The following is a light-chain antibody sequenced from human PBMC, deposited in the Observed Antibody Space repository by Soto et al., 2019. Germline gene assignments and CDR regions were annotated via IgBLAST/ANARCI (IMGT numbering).Light chain of an antibody. V-gene: IGLV2-14*01. J-gene: IGLJ1*01. CDR1: NSDVGGYNS. Sequence: QSVLTQPASVSGSPGQSITISCTGTNSDVGGYNSVSWYQQHPGKVPKIMIYDVSIRPSGVPDRFSGSKSGNTASLTISGLQAEDEADYYCSSYTSITALVFGTGTKLIVL. CDR2: DVS. CDR3: SSYTSITALV.